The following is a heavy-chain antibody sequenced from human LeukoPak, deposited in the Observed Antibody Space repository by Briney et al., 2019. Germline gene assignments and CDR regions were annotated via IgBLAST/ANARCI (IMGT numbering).Heavy chain of an antibody. V-gene: IGHV3-30*18. J-gene: IGHJ6*02. CDR3: AKGGHGGDSLYYYYYGMDV. D-gene: IGHD2-21*02. CDR2: ISYDGSKK. Sequence: GGSLRLSCAASGFTFSSYGMHWVRQAPRKGLEWVSVISYDGSKKYYADSVKGRITISRDNSKNTLYLQMNSLRAEDTAVYYCAKGGHGGDSLYYYYYGMDVWGQGTTVTVSS. CDR1: GFTFSSYG.